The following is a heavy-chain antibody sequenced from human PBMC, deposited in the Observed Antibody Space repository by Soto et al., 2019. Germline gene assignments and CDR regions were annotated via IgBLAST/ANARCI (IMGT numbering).Heavy chain of an antibody. CDR3: ARAPYFGSGTYYYYALDV. CDR2: ISSSAGTI. Sequence: QVQLVESGGGLVKPGGSLRLSCAASGLTFSDHYMTWIRQAPGKGLEWISYISSSAGTIYYADSLKGRFTTSRDNAKSSRYLQRTNLRAEDTAVYYCARAPYFGSGTYYYYALDVWGQGTTVTVSS. CDR1: GLTFSDHY. J-gene: IGHJ6*02. V-gene: IGHV3-11*01. D-gene: IGHD3-10*01.